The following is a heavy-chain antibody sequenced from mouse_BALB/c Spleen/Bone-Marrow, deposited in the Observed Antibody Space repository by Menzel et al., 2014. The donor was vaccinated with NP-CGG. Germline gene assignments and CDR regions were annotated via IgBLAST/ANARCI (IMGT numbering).Heavy chain of an antibody. CDR1: GDSITSGY. CDR3: ATYDGYCFDY. J-gene: IGHJ2*01. Sequence: EVKLMESGPSLVKPSQTLSLTCSVTGDSITSGYWNWIRTFPGNKLEYMGYISYSGNTYYNPSLKSRISITRDTSKNQYYLQLNSVTTVDTATYYCATYDGYCFDYWGQGTTLTVSS. D-gene: IGHD2-3*01. V-gene: IGHV3-8*02. CDR2: ISYSGNT.